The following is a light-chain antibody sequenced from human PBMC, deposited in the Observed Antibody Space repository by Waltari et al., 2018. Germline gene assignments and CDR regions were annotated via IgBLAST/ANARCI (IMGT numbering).Light chain of an antibody. J-gene: IGLJ2*01. V-gene: IGLV1-44*01. Sequence: QSLLTQPPSVSGTPGQRVIISCSGSLSNIGSNAVSWYQKLPGTAPKVLIHSNDRRPAGVPDRFSSSKSGTSASLAISGLQSADEADYYCSAWDDSLNGHVVFGGGTKLTVL. CDR2: SND. CDR3: SAWDDSLNGHVV. CDR1: LSNIGSNA.